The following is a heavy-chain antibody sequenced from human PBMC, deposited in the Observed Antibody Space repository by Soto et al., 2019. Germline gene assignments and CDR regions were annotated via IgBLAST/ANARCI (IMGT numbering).Heavy chain of an antibody. V-gene: IGHV3-33*01. CDR3: ARSLGPETYYYYYYMDV. Sequence: GGSLRLSCAASGFTFSSYGMHWVRQAPGKGLEWVAVIWYDGSNKYYADYVKGRFTISRDNSKNTLYLQMNSLRAEDTAVYYCARSLGPETYYYYYYMDVWGKGTTVTVSS. J-gene: IGHJ6*03. CDR2: IWYDGSNK. CDR1: GFTFSSYG.